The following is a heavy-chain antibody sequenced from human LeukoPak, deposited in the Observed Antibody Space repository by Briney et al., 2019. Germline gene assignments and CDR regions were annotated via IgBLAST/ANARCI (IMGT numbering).Heavy chain of an antibody. D-gene: IGHD3-22*01. J-gene: IGHJ4*02. CDR1: GFTFSSYA. CDR2: ISYDGSNK. V-gene: IGHV3-30*04. CDR3: AKESSFDSSGYYYYY. Sequence: GGSLRLSCAASGFTFSSYAMHWVRQAPGKGLEWVAVISYDGSNKYYADSVKGRFTISRDNSKNTLYLQMNSLRAEDTAVYYCAKESSFDSSGYYYYYWGQGTLVTVSS.